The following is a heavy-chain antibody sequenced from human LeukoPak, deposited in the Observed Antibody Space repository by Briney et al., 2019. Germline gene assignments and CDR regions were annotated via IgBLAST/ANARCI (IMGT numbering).Heavy chain of an antibody. CDR1: GGSISSGSYY. Sequence: TSETLSLTCTVSGGSISSGSYYWSWIRQPAGKGLEWIGRIYTSGSTNYNPSLKSRVTISVDTSKNQFSLKLSSVTAAHTAVYYCARYPGPKYSYDSGVYPWGQGPLVTVPS. CDR3: ARYPGPKYSYDSGVYP. D-gene: IGHD3-22*01. CDR2: IYTSGST. J-gene: IGHJ5*02. V-gene: IGHV4-61*02.